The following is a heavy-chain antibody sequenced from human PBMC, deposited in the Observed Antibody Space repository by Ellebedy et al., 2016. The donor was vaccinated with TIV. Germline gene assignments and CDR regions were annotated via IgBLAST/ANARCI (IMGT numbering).Heavy chain of an antibody. CDR3: ARARSKKYSSSEEFDY. Sequence: GESLKISXAASGFTFSSYAMHWVRQAPGKGLEWVAVISYDGSNKYYADSVKGRFTISRDNSKNTLYLQMNSLRAEDTAVYYCARARSKKYSSSEEFDYWGQGTLVTVSS. CDR2: ISYDGSNK. D-gene: IGHD6-13*01. J-gene: IGHJ4*02. CDR1: GFTFSSYA. V-gene: IGHV3-30-3*01.